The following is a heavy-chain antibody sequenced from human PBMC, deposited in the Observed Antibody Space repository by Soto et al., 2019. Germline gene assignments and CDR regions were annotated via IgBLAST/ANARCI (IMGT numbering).Heavy chain of an antibody. CDR1: GFTFNSLS. J-gene: IGHJ5*02. D-gene: IGHD2-8*02. V-gene: IGHV3-30*04. CDR3: ARDHVVSRNWFDP. Sequence: GGSLRLSCTGSGFTFNSLSLHWVRQGPDKGLEWVAVVSFDGKVTYYADSVKGRFTVSRDNSKNTLYLQMNSLRAEDTAVYYCARDHVVSRNWFDPWGQGTLVTVS. CDR2: VSFDGKVT.